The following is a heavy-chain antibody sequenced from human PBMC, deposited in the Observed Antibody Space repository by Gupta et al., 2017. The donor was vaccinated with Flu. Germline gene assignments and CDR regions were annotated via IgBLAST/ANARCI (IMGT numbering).Heavy chain of an antibody. CDR3: ARPTDPWQWLANYFDY. J-gene: IGHJ4*02. CDR2: ISGSGGST. D-gene: IGHD6-19*01. V-gene: IGHV3-23*01. Sequence: EVQLLESGGGLVQPGGSLRLSCAASGFTFSSYAMSWVRQAPGKGLEWVSAISGSGGSTYYADSVKGRFTISRDNSKNTRYLQMNSLRAEETAVYYCARPTDPWQWLANYFDYWGQGTLVTVSS. CDR1: GFTFSSYA.